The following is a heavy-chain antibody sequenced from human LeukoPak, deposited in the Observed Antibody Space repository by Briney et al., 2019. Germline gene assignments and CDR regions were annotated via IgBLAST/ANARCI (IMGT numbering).Heavy chain of an antibody. V-gene: IGHV3-74*01. D-gene: IGHD1-1*01. CDR1: GLTLSGNW. Sequence: GGSLRLSCAASGLTLSGNWMHWVRQAPGKGLVWVSRINSDGSSTSYADSVKGRFTISRDSSKSTLYLQMNSLRAEDTAVYYCTKVSTTGVGGRGFFDQWGQGTQVTVSS. CDR2: INSDGSST. CDR3: TKVSTTGVGGRGFFDQ. J-gene: IGHJ4*02.